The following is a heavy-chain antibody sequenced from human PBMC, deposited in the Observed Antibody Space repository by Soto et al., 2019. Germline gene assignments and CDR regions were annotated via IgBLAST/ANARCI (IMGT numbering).Heavy chain of an antibody. Sequence: SETLSLTCTVSGDSLINYYWTWIRQPPRKGLEWIGEINYSGSTNYNPSLKSRVTISVDTSKNQFSLKLSPVTAADTAVYYCAREGYDFWSGSYYYYYMDVWGKGTTVTVSS. CDR1: GDSLINYY. CDR3: AREGYDFWSGSYYYYYMDV. V-gene: IGHV4-59*12. J-gene: IGHJ6*03. D-gene: IGHD3-3*01. CDR2: INYSGST.